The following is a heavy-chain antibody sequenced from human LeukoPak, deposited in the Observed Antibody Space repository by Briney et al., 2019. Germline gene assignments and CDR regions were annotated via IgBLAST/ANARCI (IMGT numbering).Heavy chain of an antibody. Sequence: ASVKVSCKVSGYSLSEFSLHWVRQAPGKGLEWMGVFDPEDGETINTLNFQGRVTMTEDTSKDTAYMELSSLRSEDTAVYYCATGGDDSSGYWTDFDFWGQGTQVTASS. J-gene: IGHJ4*02. CDR3: ATGGDDSSGYWTDFDF. CDR1: GYSLSEFS. CDR2: FDPEDGET. D-gene: IGHD3-22*01. V-gene: IGHV1-24*01.